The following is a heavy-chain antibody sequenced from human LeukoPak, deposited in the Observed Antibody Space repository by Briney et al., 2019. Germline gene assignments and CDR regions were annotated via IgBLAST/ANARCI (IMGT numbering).Heavy chain of an antibody. CDR3: AKDTLSTGTWYFDL. CDR2: VSSSSSYI. V-gene: IGHV3-21*04. J-gene: IGHJ2*01. CDR1: GFTFSSYS. D-gene: IGHD3-10*01. Sequence: PGGSLRLSCAASGFTFSSYSMNWVRQAPGKGLEWVSSVSSSSSYIYYADSVKGRFTISRDNAKNSLYLQMNSLRAEDMALYYCAKDTLSTGTWYFDLWGRGTLVTVSS.